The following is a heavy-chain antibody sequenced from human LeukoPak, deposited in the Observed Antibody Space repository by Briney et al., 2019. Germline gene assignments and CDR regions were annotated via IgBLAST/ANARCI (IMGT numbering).Heavy chain of an antibody. V-gene: IGHV1-2*02. Sequence: ASVKVSCKASGYTFTGYYIHWMRQAPGQGLEWMGWISPNSGGTHYAQKFQGRVTITADESTSTAYMELSSLRSEDTAVYYCARSFYGDYPNWFDPWGQGTLVTVSS. D-gene: IGHD4-17*01. CDR2: ISPNSGGT. CDR3: ARSFYGDYPNWFDP. CDR1: GYTFTGYY. J-gene: IGHJ5*02.